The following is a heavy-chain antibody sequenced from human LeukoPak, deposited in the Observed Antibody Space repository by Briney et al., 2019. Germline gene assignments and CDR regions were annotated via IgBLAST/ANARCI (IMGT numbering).Heavy chain of an antibody. CDR3: ARAPSFGYSGYEPGKDY. V-gene: IGHV1-2*02. Sequence: GASVKVSCKASGYTFTGYYMHWVRQAPGQGLEWMGWINPNSGGTNYAQKFQGRVTMTRDTSISTAYMELSRLRSDDTAVYYCARAPSFGYSGYEPGKDYWGQGTLVTVSS. CDR1: GYTFTGYY. CDR2: INPNSGGT. J-gene: IGHJ4*02. D-gene: IGHD5-12*01.